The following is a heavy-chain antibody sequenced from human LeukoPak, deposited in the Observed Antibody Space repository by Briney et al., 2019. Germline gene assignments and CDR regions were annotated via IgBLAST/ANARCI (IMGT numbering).Heavy chain of an antibody. D-gene: IGHD2-21*01. CDR1: GFTFSRFS. V-gene: IGHV3-30*06. CDR2: ISYDGSHK. Sequence: EGALRVSRLASGFTFSRFSMHWLRQPPGKGLEWVAGISYDGSHKYYGDSGKGRFTISRDNSKNTVYLQMNTLGPQDTAVFYCASDPNRLADNGGDYFDNWGQGTLVTVSS. J-gene: IGHJ4*02. CDR3: ASDPNRLADNGGDYFDN.